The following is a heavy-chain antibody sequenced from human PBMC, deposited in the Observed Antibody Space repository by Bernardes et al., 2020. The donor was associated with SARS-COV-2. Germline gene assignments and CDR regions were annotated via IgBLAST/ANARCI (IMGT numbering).Heavy chain of an antibody. D-gene: IGHD3-3*01. CDR2: ISGSGNTS. J-gene: IGHJ4*02. V-gene: IGHV3-23*01. CDR3: AKDDERPLFGAPGFDS. Sequence: GQSLRLSCAASGYTFTKYDISWVRQAPGKALEWVSGISGSGNTSYYADSVKGRFTISRDNSKNTLFPQMDSLRAEDTAVYYCAKDDERPLFGAPGFDSWGQGTLVTVSS. CDR1: GYTFTKYD.